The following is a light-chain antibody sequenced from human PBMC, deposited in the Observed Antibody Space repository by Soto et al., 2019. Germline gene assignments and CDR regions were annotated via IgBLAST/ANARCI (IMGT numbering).Light chain of an antibody. CDR1: QSVSSNY. Sequence: EIVLTQSPGTLSLPPGERATLSCRASQSVSSNYLAWYQQKPGQAPRVLIYDASTRATGIPDRFSGSGSGTDFTLTISRLEPEDFAVYYCQQYGSSPMTFGQGTKVEIK. CDR3: QQYGSSPMT. V-gene: IGKV3-20*01. CDR2: DAS. J-gene: IGKJ1*01.